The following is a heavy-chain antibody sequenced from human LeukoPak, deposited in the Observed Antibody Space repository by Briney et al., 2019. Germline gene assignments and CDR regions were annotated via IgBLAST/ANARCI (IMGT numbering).Heavy chain of an antibody. CDR2: IYYSGST. Sequence: SETLSLTCTVSGGSISSSTYYWGWMRQPPGKGLEWIGCIYYSGSTYNNPSLKCRVTIFVDTSKNQFSLKLSSVTATDTAVYYCARTYGEYDDAFDVWGQGTMVTVSS. J-gene: IGHJ3*01. V-gene: IGHV4-39*01. CDR3: ARTYGEYDDAFDV. CDR1: GGSISSSTYY. D-gene: IGHD4-17*01.